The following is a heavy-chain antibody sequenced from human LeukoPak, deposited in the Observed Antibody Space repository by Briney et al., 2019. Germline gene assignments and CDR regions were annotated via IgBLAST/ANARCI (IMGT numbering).Heavy chain of an antibody. CDR3: ARVKVLTGYYPPFDAFDI. Sequence: SQTLSLTCTVSGGSISSGSYYWSWIRQPAGKGLEWIGRIYTSGSTNYNPSLKSRVTISVDTSKNQFSLKLSSVTAADTAVYYCARVKVLTGYYPPFDAFDIWGQGTLVTVSS. D-gene: IGHD3-9*01. J-gene: IGHJ3*02. CDR2: IYTSGST. CDR1: GGSISSGSYY. V-gene: IGHV4-61*02.